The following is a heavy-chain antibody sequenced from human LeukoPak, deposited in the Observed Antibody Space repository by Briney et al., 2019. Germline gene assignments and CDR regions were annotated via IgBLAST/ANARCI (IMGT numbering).Heavy chain of an antibody. CDR2: IYYSGST. CDR3: ARDTGGGWNVD. D-gene: IGHD1-1*01. Sequence: PSETLSLTCTVSGGSVSSGSYYWSWIRQPPGKGLEWIGYIYYSGSTNYNPSLKSRVTISVDTSKNQFSLKLSSVPAADTAVYYCARDTGGGWNVDWGQGTLVTVSS. J-gene: IGHJ4*02. V-gene: IGHV4-61*01. CDR1: GGSVSSGSYY.